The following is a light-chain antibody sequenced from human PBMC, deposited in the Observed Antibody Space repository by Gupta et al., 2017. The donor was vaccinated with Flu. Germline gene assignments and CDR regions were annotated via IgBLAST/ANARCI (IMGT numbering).Light chain of an antibody. CDR2: KAS. Sequence: TLSASVGDRVTITCRASQSISRWLAWYQQKPGEAPKLLIYKASTLGSGVPSRFSGSGYGTEFTLTINSLQPDDFATYYCQQFNTYSPAWTFGQGTRVEV. J-gene: IGKJ1*01. V-gene: IGKV1-5*03. CDR3: QQFNTYSPAWT. CDR1: QSISRW.